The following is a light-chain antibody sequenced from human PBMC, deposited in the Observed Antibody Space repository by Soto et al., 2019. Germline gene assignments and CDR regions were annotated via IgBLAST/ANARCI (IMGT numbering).Light chain of an antibody. Sequence: DIQMTQSPSSVSASVGDRVTITCRASQGISSWLAWYQQKPGKAPKLLIYAASSLQSGVPSRFIGGGSGTDFTRTISSLQPEGFGAFYWQQAKSFPLTFGGGTQVEIK. V-gene: IGKV1D-12*01. CDR2: AAS. J-gene: IGKJ4*01. CDR1: QGISSW. CDR3: QQAKSFPLT.